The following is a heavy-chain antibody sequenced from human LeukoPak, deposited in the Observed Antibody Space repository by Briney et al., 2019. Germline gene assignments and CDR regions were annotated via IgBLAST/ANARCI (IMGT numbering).Heavy chain of an antibody. Sequence: PSETLSLTCTVSGGSISSYYWSWIRQPPGKGLEWIGYIYYSGSTNYNPSLKSRVTISVDTSKNQFSLKLSSVTAADTAVYYCARGEWYGGYPPYNWFDPWGQGTLVTVSS. D-gene: IGHD3-10*01. J-gene: IGHJ5*02. V-gene: IGHV4-59*12. CDR3: ARGEWYGGYPPYNWFDP. CDR1: GGSISSYY. CDR2: IYYSGST.